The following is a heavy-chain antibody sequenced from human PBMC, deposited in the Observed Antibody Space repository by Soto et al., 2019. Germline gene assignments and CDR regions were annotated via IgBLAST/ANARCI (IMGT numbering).Heavy chain of an antibody. V-gene: IGHV4-4*02. CDR3: ARDFFSRDILTGYLDY. Sequence: PSETLSLTCAVSGGSISSSNWWSWVRQPPGKGLEWIGQIFHSGSTNYNPSLKSRVTISVDKSKNQFSLKLSSVTAADTAVYYCARDFFSRDILTGYLDYWGQGTLVTVSS. CDR2: IFHSGST. CDR1: GGSISSSNW. D-gene: IGHD3-9*01. J-gene: IGHJ4*02.